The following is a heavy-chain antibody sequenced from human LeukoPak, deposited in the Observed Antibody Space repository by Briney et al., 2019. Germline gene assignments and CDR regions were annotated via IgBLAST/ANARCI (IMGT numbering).Heavy chain of an antibody. V-gene: IGHV3-33*06. CDR1: GFSFSSYG. CDR2: IWYDGTNK. Sequence: GGSLRLSCAASGFSFSSYGMHWVRQAPGKGLEWVALIWYDGTNKYYADSVKGRFTISRDNSKNTLYLQMNSLRAEDTAVYYCAKGRGSPYYFEYWGQGTLVTVSP. CDR3: AKGRGSPYYFEY. D-gene: IGHD1-26*01. J-gene: IGHJ4*02.